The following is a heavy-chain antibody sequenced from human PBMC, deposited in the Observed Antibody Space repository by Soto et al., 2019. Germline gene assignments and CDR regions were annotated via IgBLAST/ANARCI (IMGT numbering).Heavy chain of an antibody. D-gene: IGHD3-3*01. CDR1: GYTFTSYA. CDR2: INAGNGNT. V-gene: IGHV1-3*01. CDR3: AKLRITIFGVTQYYFDY. J-gene: IGHJ4*02. Sequence: ASVKVSCKASGYTFTSYAMHWVRQAPGQRLEWMGWINAGNGNTKYSQKFQGRVTITRDTSASTAYMELSSLRSEDTAMYYCAKLRITIFGVTQYYFDYWGQGTLVTVSS.